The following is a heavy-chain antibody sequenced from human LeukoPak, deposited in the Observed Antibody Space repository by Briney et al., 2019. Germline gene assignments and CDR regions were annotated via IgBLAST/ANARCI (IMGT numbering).Heavy chain of an antibody. CDR3: AKDYSSGWYSWFDP. Sequence: GGSLRLSCAASGFTFDDYAMHWVRQAPGKGLEWVSGISWNSGSIGYADSVKGRFTISRDNAKNSLYLQMNSLRAEDTALYYCAKDYSSGWYSWFDPWGQGTLVTVSS. D-gene: IGHD6-19*01. V-gene: IGHV3-9*01. CDR2: ISWNSGSI. J-gene: IGHJ5*02. CDR1: GFTFDDYA.